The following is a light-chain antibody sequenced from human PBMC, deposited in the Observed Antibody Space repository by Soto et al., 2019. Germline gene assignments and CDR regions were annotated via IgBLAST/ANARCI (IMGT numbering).Light chain of an antibody. V-gene: IGLV2-14*01. CDR1: SSDVGGYNY. CDR3: SSYTSSSTLV. J-gene: IGLJ2*01. CDR2: DVS. Sequence: QSALTQPASVSGYPGQSITISCTGTSSDVGGYNYVSWYQQHPGKVPKLMIYDVSSRPSGVSDRFSGSKSGNTASLTISGLQAEDEADYYCSSYTSSSTLVFGGGTKVTVL.